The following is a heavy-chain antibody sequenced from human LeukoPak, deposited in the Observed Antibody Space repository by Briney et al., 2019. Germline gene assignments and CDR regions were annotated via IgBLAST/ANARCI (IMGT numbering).Heavy chain of an antibody. V-gene: IGHV1-2*02. CDR3: ARVRLRLGELSLGY. CDR2: INPNSGGT. Sequence: ASVKVSCKASGYTFTGYYMHWVRQAPAQGLEWVGWINPNSGGTNYAQKFQGRVTMTRDTSISTAYMELSRLRSDDTAVYYCARVRLRLGELSLGYWGQGTLVTVSS. D-gene: IGHD3-16*02. CDR1: GYTFTGYY. J-gene: IGHJ4*02.